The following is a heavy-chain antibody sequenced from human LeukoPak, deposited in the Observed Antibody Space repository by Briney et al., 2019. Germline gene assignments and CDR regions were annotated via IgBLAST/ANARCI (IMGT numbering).Heavy chain of an antibody. Sequence: PGGSLRLSCAASGFTFSDYYMSWIRQAPGKGLEWVSYISNSGSTKYYADSGKGRFTISRDIAKNSLYLQMNSLRAEDTAVYYCARTYYYDSSGYYPYFQHLGQGTLVTVSS. CDR1: GFTFSDYY. D-gene: IGHD3-22*01. CDR3: ARTYYYDSSGYYPYFQH. J-gene: IGHJ1*01. CDR2: ISNSGSTK. V-gene: IGHV3-11*04.